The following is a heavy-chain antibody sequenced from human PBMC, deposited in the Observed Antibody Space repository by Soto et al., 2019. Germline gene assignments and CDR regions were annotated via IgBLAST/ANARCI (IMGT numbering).Heavy chain of an antibody. D-gene: IGHD3-22*01. J-gene: IGHJ4*02. CDR2: IIPIFGTA. CDR3: ARDLYYDSSGYSYYFDY. CDR1: GGTFGSYA. V-gene: IGHV1-69*12. Sequence: QVQLVQSGAEVKKPGSSVKVSCKASGGTFGSYAISWVRQAPGQGLEWMGGIIPIFGTANYAQKFQGRVTITADESTSTAYMELSSLRSEDTAVYYCARDLYYDSSGYSYYFDYWGQGTLVTVSS.